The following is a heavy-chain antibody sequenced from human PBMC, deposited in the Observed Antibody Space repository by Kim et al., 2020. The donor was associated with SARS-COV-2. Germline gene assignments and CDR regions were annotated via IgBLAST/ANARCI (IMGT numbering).Heavy chain of an antibody. CDR1: GFTFSRRA. CDR3: AKDNPSSGWPTFDS. D-gene: IGHD6-19*01. J-gene: IGHJ4*02. CDR2: VNNNNNP. V-gene: IGHV3-23*05. Sequence: GGSLRLSCAASGFTFSRRAMSWVRQVPGKGLEWIASVNNNNNPYYADSVKGRFTVSRDITKDTFYLQMNSLRADDTALYYCAKDNPSSGWPTFDSWGQGT.